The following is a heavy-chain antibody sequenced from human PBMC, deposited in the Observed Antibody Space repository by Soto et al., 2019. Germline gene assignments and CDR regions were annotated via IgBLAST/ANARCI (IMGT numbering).Heavy chain of an antibody. Sequence: GGSLRLSCVASGFSFSTSAMGWVRQAPGKGLEWVSLISSNSAATYYTDSVKGRFTISRDNSKNTLYLQMNSLRAEDTAIYNCATQDFRGATGTTWGQGTLVTVSS. CDR1: GFSFSTSA. V-gene: IGHV3-23*01. CDR2: ISSNSAAT. D-gene: IGHD1-1*01. CDR3: ATQDFRGATGTT. J-gene: IGHJ4*02.